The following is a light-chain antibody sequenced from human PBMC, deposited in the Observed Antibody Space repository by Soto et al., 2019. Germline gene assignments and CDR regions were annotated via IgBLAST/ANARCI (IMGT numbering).Light chain of an antibody. J-gene: IGKJ2*01. CDR3: QQFYSTPYT. V-gene: IGKV4-1*01. Sequence: DVVMTQSPDSLAVSLGERATINCKSSQSLLNSSNNKNYLAWYQQKPGQSPELLIYWASTREYGVPDRFSGSGSGTDFTLTISSLQAEDVAVYYCQQFYSTPYTFGQGTKLEIK. CDR1: QSLLNSSNNKNY. CDR2: WAS.